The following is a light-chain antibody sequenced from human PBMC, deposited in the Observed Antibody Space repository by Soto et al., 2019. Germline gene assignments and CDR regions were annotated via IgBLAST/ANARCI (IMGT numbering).Light chain of an antibody. CDR1: QSVRSDY. V-gene: IGKV3-20*01. CDR3: QQYGNSPLT. J-gene: IGKJ4*01. Sequence: EIVLTQSPATLSLSPGDRATLSCRASQSVRSDYFAWYQQKPGQAPRVIIFGVSTRATATPDRFSGSGSGTDFTLTISRLEPEDFALYYCQQYGNSPLTFGGGTKVDIK. CDR2: GVS.